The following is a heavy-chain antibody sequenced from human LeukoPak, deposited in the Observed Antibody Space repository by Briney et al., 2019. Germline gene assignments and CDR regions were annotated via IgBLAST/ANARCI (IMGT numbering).Heavy chain of an antibody. Sequence: SVKVSCKASGGTFTSYTISWGRQAPGQGLEWMGSIIPILGIANYAQKFQGRVTITSDKSTSTAYMELSSLRSEDAAVYYCAARSNYDDYWGQGALGTVST. CDR3: AARSNYDDY. J-gene: IGHJ4*02. CDR2: IIPILGIA. CDR1: GGTFTSYT. D-gene: IGHD3-10*01. V-gene: IGHV1-69*02.